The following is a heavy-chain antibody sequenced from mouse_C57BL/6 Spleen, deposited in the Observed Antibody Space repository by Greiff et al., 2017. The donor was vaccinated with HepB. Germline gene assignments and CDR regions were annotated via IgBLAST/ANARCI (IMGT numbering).Heavy chain of an antibody. CDR1: GYSITSGYY. D-gene: IGHD3-1*01. Sequence: EVQLVESGPGLVKPSQSLSLTCSVTGYSITSGYYWNWIRQFPGNKLEWMGYISYDGSNNYNPSLKNRISITRDTSKNQFFLKLNSVTTEDTATYYCARAQLVFAYWGQGTLVTVSA. CDR2: ISYDGSN. CDR3: ARAQLVFAY. J-gene: IGHJ3*01. V-gene: IGHV3-6*01.